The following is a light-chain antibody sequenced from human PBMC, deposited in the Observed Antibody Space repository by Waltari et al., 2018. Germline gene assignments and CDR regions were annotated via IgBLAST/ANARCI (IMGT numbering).Light chain of an antibody. V-gene: IGLV2-14*03. J-gene: IGLJ2*01. CDR2: DVG. CDR1: SSDVGAYNY. CDR3: SSYTRSNTLI. Sequence: QSALTQPASVSGSPGQSITISCTGTSSDVGAYNYAAWYQQYPGKAPKVMIYDVGNRPSGVSDRFSGSKSGNTASLTISRPQAEDEADYYCSSYTRSNTLIFGGGTKLTVL.